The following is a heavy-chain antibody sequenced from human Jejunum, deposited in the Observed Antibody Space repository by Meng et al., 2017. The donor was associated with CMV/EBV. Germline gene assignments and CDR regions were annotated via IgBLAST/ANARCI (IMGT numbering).Heavy chain of an antibody. Sequence: FTLSSYWIHWVRQAQGKGLVWVSRINRDGTITTYADSVKGRFTISRDNAKNTVYLQMNSLRAEDTAVYYCARVSYDFWSDYYIDYWGQGTLVTVSS. V-gene: IGHV3-74*01. CDR2: INRDGTIT. CDR1: FTLSSYW. CDR3: ARVSYDFWSDYYIDY. D-gene: IGHD3-3*01. J-gene: IGHJ4*02.